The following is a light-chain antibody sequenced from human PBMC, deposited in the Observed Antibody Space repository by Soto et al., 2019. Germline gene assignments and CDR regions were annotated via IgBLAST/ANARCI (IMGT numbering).Light chain of an antibody. J-gene: IGKJ4*01. CDR2: DAS. Sequence: ETRLTQSPGTLSLSHGESATLSCRASQNVARNYLAWFQQRPGQAPRLLIYDASTRATGIPDRFSGSGSGTDFTLTISRLEPEDFAVYFCQQYATSPLAFGGGTKVDIK. CDR1: QNVARNY. CDR3: QQYATSPLA. V-gene: IGKV3-20*01.